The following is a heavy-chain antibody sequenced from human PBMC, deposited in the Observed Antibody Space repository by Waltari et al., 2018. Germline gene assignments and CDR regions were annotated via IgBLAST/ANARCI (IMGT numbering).Heavy chain of an antibody. Sequence: DVQLVESGGGLVQPGRSLRLSCAASGLTFDDYAMHWVRQAPGKGLEWVSGISWNSGSIGYADSVKGRFTISRDNAKNSLYLQMNSLRAEDTALYYCAKDAGTGFDYWGQGTLVTVSS. CDR1: GLTFDDYA. V-gene: IGHV3-9*01. D-gene: IGHD1-1*01. CDR3: AKDAGTGFDY. J-gene: IGHJ4*02. CDR2: ISWNSGSI.